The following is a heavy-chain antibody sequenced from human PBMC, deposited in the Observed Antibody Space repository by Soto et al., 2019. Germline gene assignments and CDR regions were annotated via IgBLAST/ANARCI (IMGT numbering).Heavy chain of an antibody. CDR2: IDKSGGDT. J-gene: IGHJ4*02. V-gene: IGHV3-23*05. Sequence: EVQLLESGGDLVQPGGSLRLSCAASGFTFTNYLMTWVRQAPGKGLEWVASIDKSGGDTYCADSAKGRFTISRDNSKKTRYLQMNGLRAEDTALYYCAKDTYSRSWYFWGQGTLVTVSS. CDR1: GFTFTNYL. D-gene: IGHD2-2*01. CDR3: AKDTYSRSWYF.